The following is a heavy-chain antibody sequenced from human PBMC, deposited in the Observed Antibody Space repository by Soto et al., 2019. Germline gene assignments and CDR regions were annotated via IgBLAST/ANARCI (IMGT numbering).Heavy chain of an antibody. D-gene: IGHD5-12*01. CDR3: AKHSGYDHYYDMDV. CDR1: GFTFEIYA. Sequence: EVQLLESGGGLVQPGGSLRSSCAASGFTFEIYALSWARRAPGRGLGWVSTIIGSGGTPYYADSVKGRFTISRDNSKNTLYVQMNSLRADDTAEYYCAKHSGYDHYYDMDVWGQGTTVTVSS. V-gene: IGHV3-23*01. CDR2: IIGSGGTP. J-gene: IGHJ6*02.